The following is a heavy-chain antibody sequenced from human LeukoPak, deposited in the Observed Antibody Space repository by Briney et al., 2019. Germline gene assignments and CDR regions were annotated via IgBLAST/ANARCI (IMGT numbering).Heavy chain of an antibody. Sequence: GGSLRLSCSASGFSFSSYAMSWVRQAPGKGLEWVSAMSSSDDGRYYAASVRGRFTISRDTSRSTLYLQMNSLRAEDAAVYYCAKAPVTSCRGAFCYPFDYWGQGTLVTVSS. CDR3: AKAPVTSCRGAFCYPFDY. D-gene: IGHD2-15*01. J-gene: IGHJ4*02. CDR2: MSSSDDGR. CDR1: GFSFSSYA. V-gene: IGHV3-23*01.